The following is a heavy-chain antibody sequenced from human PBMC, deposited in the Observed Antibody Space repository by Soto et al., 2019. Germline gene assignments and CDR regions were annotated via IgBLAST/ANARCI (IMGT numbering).Heavy chain of an antibody. V-gene: IGHV1-18*01. Sequence: ASVKVSCKASGYTFTSYGINWVRQAPGQGLEWMGWISAYNGNTNYAQKFQGRATMTTDTSTTTAYMELRSLKSDDTAVYYCGRDFVPAYSGYSGYWGQGTLVTVSS. D-gene: IGHD5-12*01. J-gene: IGHJ4*02. CDR1: GYTFTSYG. CDR2: ISAYNGNT. CDR3: GRDFVPAYSGYSGY.